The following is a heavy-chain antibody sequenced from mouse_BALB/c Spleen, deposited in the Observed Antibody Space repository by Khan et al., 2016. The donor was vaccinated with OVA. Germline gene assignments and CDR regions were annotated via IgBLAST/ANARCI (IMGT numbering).Heavy chain of an antibody. Sequence: VQLQQSGPDLVKPGASVKMSCKASGYSFTGYYMNWVKQSHGKSLECIGRVNPNTGNTNYNQKFMGKAILIVDTSSSTAYMELRSLTSEDSAVYYCARGYDFFAYWGQGTLVTVSA. CDR3: ARGYDFFAY. J-gene: IGHJ3*01. V-gene: IGHV1-26*01. CDR2: VNPNTGNT. D-gene: IGHD2-14*01. CDR1: GYSFTGYY.